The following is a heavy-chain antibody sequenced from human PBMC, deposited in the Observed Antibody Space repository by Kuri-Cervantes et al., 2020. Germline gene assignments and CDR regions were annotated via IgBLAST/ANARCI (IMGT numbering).Heavy chain of an antibody. D-gene: IGHD5-12*01. Sequence: GESLKISCAASGFTFSTFAMHWVRQAPGKGLEWVSYISSSSSTIYYADSVKGRFTISRDNAKNSLYLQMNSLRAEDTAVYYCARLLRLQFGTELYDFDYWGQGTLVTVSS. J-gene: IGHJ4*01. V-gene: IGHV3-48*04. CDR1: GFTFSTFA. CDR2: ISSSSSTI. CDR3: ARLLRLQFGTELYDFDY.